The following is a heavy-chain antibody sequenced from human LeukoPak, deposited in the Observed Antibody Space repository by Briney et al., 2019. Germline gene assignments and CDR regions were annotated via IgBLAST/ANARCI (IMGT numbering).Heavy chain of an antibody. D-gene: IGHD6-6*01. CDR3: ARAGYEYSSSSSDY. J-gene: IGHJ4*02. CDR2: IYYSGST. Sequence: PSETLSLTCTVSGGSISSGDYYWSWIRQPPGKGLEWIGYIYYSGSTYYNPSLKIRVTISVDTSKNQFSLKLSSVTAADTAVYYCARAGYEYSSSSSDYWGQGTLVTVSS. CDR1: GGSISSGDYY. V-gene: IGHV4-30-4*08.